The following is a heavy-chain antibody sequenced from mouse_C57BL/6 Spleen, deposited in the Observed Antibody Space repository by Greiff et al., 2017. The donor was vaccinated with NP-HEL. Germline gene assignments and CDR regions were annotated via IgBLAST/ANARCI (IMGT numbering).Heavy chain of an antibody. D-gene: IGHD2-4*01. CDR3: ARLYDYDGYYFDY. CDR2: INPSTGGT. Sequence: VQLQQSGPELVKPGASVKISCKASGYSFTGYYMNWVKQSPEKSLEWIGEINPSTGGTTYNQKFKAKATLTVDKSSSTAYMQLKSLTSEDSAVYYCARLYDYDGYYFDYWGQGTTLTVSS. CDR1: GYSFTGYY. V-gene: IGHV1-42*01. J-gene: IGHJ2*01.